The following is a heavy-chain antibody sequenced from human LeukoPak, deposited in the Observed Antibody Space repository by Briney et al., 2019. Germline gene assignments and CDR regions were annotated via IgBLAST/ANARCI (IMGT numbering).Heavy chain of an antibody. J-gene: IGHJ4*02. CDR1: GFTFSSYS. Sequence: GGSLRLSCAASGFTFSSYSMNWVRQAPGKGLEWVSYISSSSTIYYADSVKGRFTISRLNAKNSLYLQMNSLRAEDTAVYYCARDYEDYWGQGTLVTVSS. V-gene: IGHV3-48*01. CDR2: ISSSSTI. CDR3: ARDYEDY. D-gene: IGHD3-3*01.